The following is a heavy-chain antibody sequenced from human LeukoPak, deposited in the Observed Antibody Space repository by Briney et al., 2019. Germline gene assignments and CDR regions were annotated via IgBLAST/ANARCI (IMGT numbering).Heavy chain of an antibody. CDR3: ARGSTMIVVVITVRSDAFDI. Sequence: SETLSLTCTVSGGSISSGSYYWSWIRQPAGKGLEWIGSISQSGNSYDNPSLKGRVTISVDTSKNQFSLKLSSVTAADTAVYYCARGSTMIVVVITVRSDAFDIWGQGTMVTVSS. CDR1: GGSISSGSYY. V-gene: IGHV4-39*07. D-gene: IGHD3-22*01. CDR2: ISQSGNS. J-gene: IGHJ3*02.